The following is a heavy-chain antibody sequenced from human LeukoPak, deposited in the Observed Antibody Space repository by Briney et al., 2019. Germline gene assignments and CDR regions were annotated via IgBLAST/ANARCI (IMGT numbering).Heavy chain of an antibody. Sequence: GGSLRLSCAASGFTFNSYEMNWVRQAPGKGREWGSYINSSGSNIYHADSVKGPFTSYRANAKNALYLQMNSLRAEDTAVYNCARERRLWFAETTRDSGGEYWGQGTLVTVSS. V-gene: IGHV3-48*03. D-gene: IGHD3-10*01. J-gene: IGHJ4*02. CDR2: INSSGSNI. CDR3: ARERRLWFAETTRDSGGEY. CDR1: GFTFNSYE.